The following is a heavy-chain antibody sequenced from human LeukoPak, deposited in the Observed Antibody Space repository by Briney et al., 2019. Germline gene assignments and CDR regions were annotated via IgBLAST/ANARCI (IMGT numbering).Heavy chain of an antibody. Sequence: ASVKVSCKASGYTFTSYYMHWVRQAPGQGLEWMGIINPSGGSTSYAQKFQGRVTMTRDTSISTAYMELSRLRSDDTAVYYCAREHLASGSYHFDYWGQGTLVTVSS. CDR1: GYTFTSYY. V-gene: IGHV1-46*01. D-gene: IGHD1-26*01. J-gene: IGHJ4*02. CDR2: INPSGGST. CDR3: AREHLASGSYHFDY.